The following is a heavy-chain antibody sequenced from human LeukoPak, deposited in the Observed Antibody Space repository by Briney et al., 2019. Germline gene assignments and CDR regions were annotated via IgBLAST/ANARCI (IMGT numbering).Heavy chain of an antibody. CDR2: IYSGGST. J-gene: IGHJ3*02. V-gene: IGHV3-66*02. Sequence: AGGSLRLSCAASGFTFSSYAMSWVRQAPGKGLEWVSVIYSGGSTYYADSVKGRFTISRDNSKNTLYLQMNSLRAEDTAVYYCARDGEGGINAFDIWGQGTMVTVSS. CDR3: ARDGEGGINAFDI. CDR1: GFTFSSYA. D-gene: IGHD7-27*01.